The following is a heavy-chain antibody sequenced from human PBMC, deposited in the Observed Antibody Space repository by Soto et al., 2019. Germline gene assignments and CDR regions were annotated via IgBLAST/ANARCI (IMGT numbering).Heavy chain of an antibody. J-gene: IGHJ5*02. CDR2: ISAYNGNT. Sequence: GASVKVSCKASGYTFSDYAITWVRQAPGQGLEWMGWISAYNGNTNYAQKLQGRVTMATDTSTSTAYMELRSLRSDDTAVYYCARRYRHYDRRGYYYHWFAPWGRGTLVTVSS. D-gene: IGHD3-22*01. CDR1: GYTFSDYA. CDR3: ARRYRHYDRRGYYYHWFAP. V-gene: IGHV1-18*04.